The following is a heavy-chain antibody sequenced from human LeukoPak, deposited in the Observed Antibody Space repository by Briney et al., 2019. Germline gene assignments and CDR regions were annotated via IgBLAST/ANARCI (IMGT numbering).Heavy chain of an antibody. J-gene: IGHJ4*02. CDR1: GFAFSSYW. Sequence: GGSLRLSCVASGFAFSSYWMSWVRQAPGKGLELVANISPDGSAEDYVDSVRGRFAISRDNAKRSLYLQMNSLSPEDTAVYYCANQAYSQFDYWGQGTLVSVSS. D-gene: IGHD4-11*01. CDR2: ISPDGSAE. CDR3: ANQAYSQFDY. V-gene: IGHV3-7*01.